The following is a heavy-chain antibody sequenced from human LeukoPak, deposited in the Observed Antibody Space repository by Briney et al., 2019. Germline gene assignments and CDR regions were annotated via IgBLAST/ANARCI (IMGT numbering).Heavy chain of an antibody. D-gene: IGHD6-13*01. CDR1: GGSISTYY. V-gene: IGHV4-59*12. CDR3: ARGGSDSSSWYTILYYFDY. Sequence: PSETLSLTCTLSGGSISTYYWSWIRQPPGKGLEWIGYIYHSGSTNYNPSLKSRVTISVDTSKNQFSLKLSSVTAADTAVYYCARGGSDSSSWYTILYYFDYWGQGTLVTVSS. CDR2: IYHSGST. J-gene: IGHJ4*02.